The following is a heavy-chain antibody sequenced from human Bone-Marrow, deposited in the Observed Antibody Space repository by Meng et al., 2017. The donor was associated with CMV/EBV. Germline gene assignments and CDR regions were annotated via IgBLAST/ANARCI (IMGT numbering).Heavy chain of an antibody. D-gene: IGHD6-19*01. CDR1: GFTFSSYG. V-gene: IGHV3-30*02. J-gene: IGHJ4*02. CDR2: IRYDGSNK. CDR3: AKDRRVLGIAVAGTSFDY. Sequence: GESLKISCAASGFTFSSYGMHWVRQAPGKGLEWVAFIRYDGSNKYYADSVKGRFTISRDNSKNTLYLQMNSLRAEDTAVYYCAKDRRVLGIAVAGTSFDYWGQGTLVTVSS.